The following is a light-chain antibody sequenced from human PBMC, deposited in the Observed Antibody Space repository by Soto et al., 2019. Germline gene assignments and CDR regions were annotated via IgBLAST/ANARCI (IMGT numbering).Light chain of an antibody. CDR2: EVN. V-gene: IGLV2-14*01. Sequence: QSALTQPASVSGSLGQSITISCTGTGSDVGGYNSVSWYQQHPGKAPKLIISEVNNRPSGVSYRFSGSKSGNTASLTLSGLQAEDEADYYCSSYRSGDHVIFGGGTKLTVL. CDR3: SSYRSGDHVI. J-gene: IGLJ2*01. CDR1: GSDVGGYNS.